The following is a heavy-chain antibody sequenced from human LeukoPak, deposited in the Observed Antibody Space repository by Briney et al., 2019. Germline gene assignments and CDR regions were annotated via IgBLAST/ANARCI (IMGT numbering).Heavy chain of an antibody. CDR3: TTTPLSGDY. V-gene: IGHV3-23*01. CDR2: ISGSGGST. J-gene: IGHJ4*02. D-gene: IGHD1-1*01. CDR1: GFTFSSYA. Sequence: PGGSLRLSCAASGFTFSSYAMSWVRQAPGKGLEWVSAISGSGGSTYYADSVKGRFTIPRDNSKNTLYLQMNSLKTEDTAMYYCTTTPLSGDYWGQGTLVTVSS.